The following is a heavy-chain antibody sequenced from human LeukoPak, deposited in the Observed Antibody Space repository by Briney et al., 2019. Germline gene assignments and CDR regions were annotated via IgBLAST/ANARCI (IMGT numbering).Heavy chain of an antibody. V-gene: IGHV4-31*03. CDR2: IYYSGST. Sequence: PSETLSLTCTVSGGSISSGGYYWSWIRQHPGKGLEWIGYIYYSGSTYYNPSLKSRVTISVDTSKNQFSLKLSSVTAADTAVYYCAREDFWSGYYIWGQGTLVTVSS. D-gene: IGHD3-3*01. CDR3: AREDFWSGYYI. CDR1: GGSISSGGYY. J-gene: IGHJ4*02.